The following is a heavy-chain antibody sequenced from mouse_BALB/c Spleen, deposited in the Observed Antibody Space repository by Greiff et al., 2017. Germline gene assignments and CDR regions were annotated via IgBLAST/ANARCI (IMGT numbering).Heavy chain of an antibody. J-gene: IGHJ4*01. D-gene: IGHD2-10*02. V-gene: IGHV5-12-1*01. CDR3: ARGPGLVWSVFYAMDY. Sequence: DVKLVESGGGLVKPGGSLKLSCAASGFAFSSYDMSWVRQTPEKRLEWVAYISSGGGSTSYPDTVKGRFTISRDNARNILYLQMSSLRSEDTAMYYCARGPGLVWSVFYAMDYWGQGTSVTVSS. CDR2: ISSGGGST. CDR1: GFAFSSYD.